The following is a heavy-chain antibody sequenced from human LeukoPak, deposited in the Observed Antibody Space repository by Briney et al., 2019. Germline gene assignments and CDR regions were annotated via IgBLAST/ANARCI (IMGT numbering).Heavy chain of an antibody. CDR2: IHHSGST. D-gene: IGHD3-22*01. J-gene: IGHJ5*02. V-gene: IGHV4-59*08. CDR3: ASQWGFDSIGYYSNH. Sequence: PSETLSLTCTVSGGSISSYYWSWMRQPPERGLEWIGYIHHSGSTNYNPSLKSRVTMSVDTSNNLFSLKLTSVTAADTAVYYCASQWGFDSIGYYSNHWGQGTLVTVSS. CDR1: GGSISSYY.